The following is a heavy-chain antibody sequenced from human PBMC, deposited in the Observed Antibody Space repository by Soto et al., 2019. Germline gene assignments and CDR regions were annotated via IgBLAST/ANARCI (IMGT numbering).Heavy chain of an antibody. CDR2: IIPIFGTA. CDR1: GGTFSSYG. D-gene: IGHD2-2*01. V-gene: IGHV1-69*01. Sequence: QVQLVQSGAEVKKPGSSVKVSCKASGGTFSSYGISWVRQAPGQGLEWMGGIIPIFGTANYAQKFQGRVTITADESTRTAYLELSSLRSEDTAVYYCAREPDLGYCSSTSCYGYGMDVWGQGTTVTVSS. J-gene: IGHJ6*02. CDR3: AREPDLGYCSSTSCYGYGMDV.